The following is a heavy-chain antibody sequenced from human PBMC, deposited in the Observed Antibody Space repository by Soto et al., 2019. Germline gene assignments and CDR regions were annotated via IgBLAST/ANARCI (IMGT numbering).Heavy chain of an antibody. Sequence: EVQLVESGGGLVKPGGSLRLSCAASGFTFSSYSMNWVRQAPGKGLEWVSTISSSSSYIYYADSVKGRFTISRDNAKNSLYLQMNSLRAEDTAVYDCARDLTTGTSDFDCWGQGALVTVSS. CDR3: ARDLTTGTSDFDC. CDR2: ISSSSSYI. D-gene: IGHD1-1*01. J-gene: IGHJ4*02. V-gene: IGHV3-21*01. CDR1: GFTFSSYS.